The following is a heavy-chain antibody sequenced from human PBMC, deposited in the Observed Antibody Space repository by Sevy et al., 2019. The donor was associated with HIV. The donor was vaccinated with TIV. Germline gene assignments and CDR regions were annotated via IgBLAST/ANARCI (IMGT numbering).Heavy chain of an antibody. CDR3: ARQGTSSSSNYYYYYMDV. CDR1: GGSISSYY. V-gene: IGHV4-59*08. D-gene: IGHD6-6*01. J-gene: IGHJ6*03. CDR2: IYYSGST. Sequence: ETLSLTCTVSGGSISSYYWSWIRQPPGKGLEWIGYIYYSGSTNYNPSLKSRVTISVDTSKNQFSLKLSSVTAADTAVYYCARQGTSSSSNYYYYYMDVWGKGTTVTVSS.